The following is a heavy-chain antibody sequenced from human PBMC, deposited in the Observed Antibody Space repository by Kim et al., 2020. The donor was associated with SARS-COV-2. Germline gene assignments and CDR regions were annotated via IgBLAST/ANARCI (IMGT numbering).Heavy chain of an antibody. CDR3: ARDLNPTVFDY. CDR1: GYTFTKYP. J-gene: IGHJ4*02. Sequence: ASVKVSCKAFGYTFTKYPIHWVRQAPGQRLEWMGWIDAGTGNRRYSENFQGRVTITRDTSANIDYMEMSSLTSEDTGIYYCARDLNPTVFDYWGQGTLVTLSS. V-gene: IGHV1-3*01. D-gene: IGHD4-4*01. CDR2: IDAGTGNR.